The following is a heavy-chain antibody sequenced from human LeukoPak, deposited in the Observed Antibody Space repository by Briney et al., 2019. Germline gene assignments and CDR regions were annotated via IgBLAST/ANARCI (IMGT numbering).Heavy chain of an antibody. Sequence: GGSLRLSCAASGFTFSSYAMSWVRQAPGKGLEWVSGISGSGGSTYYAESVKGRFTISRDNSKNTLYLQMNSLRAEDTAVYYCARSRRWFPFDYWGQGTLVTVSS. J-gene: IGHJ4*02. V-gene: IGHV3-23*01. CDR2: ISGSGGST. D-gene: IGHD2-15*01. CDR3: ARSRRWFPFDY. CDR1: GFTFSSYA.